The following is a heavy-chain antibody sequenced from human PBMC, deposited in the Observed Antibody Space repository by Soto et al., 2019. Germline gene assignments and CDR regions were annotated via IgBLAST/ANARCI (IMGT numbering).Heavy chain of an antibody. CDR3: AREANDYGDYVRWFDP. J-gene: IGHJ5*02. Sequence: PSETLSLTCTVSGGATTSDNYWTWIRQPPGKGLEWLGHIYYSGSTDYNPSLKSRLAISIDTSKNQFSLKLSSVTAADTAVYFCAREANDYGDYVRWFDPWGQGTLVTVSS. V-gene: IGHV4-30-4*01. CDR2: IYYSGST. D-gene: IGHD4-17*01. CDR1: GGATTSDNY.